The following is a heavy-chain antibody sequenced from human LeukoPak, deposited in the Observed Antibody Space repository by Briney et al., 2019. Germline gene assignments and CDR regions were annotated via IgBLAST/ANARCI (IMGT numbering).Heavy chain of an antibody. CDR1: GCRFTSYW. CDR2: IYPGDSDS. J-gene: IGHJ3*02. Sequence: GASLQISCKGSGCRFTSYWIGWVRQMPGKGLEWMGIIYPGDSDSRYSPSFQGQVTISADKSISTAYLQWNSLKASDTAMYYCARGGGYCSGGSCYSLDAFDIWGQGTMVTVSS. V-gene: IGHV5-51*01. CDR3: ARGGGYCSGGSCYSLDAFDI. D-gene: IGHD2-15*01.